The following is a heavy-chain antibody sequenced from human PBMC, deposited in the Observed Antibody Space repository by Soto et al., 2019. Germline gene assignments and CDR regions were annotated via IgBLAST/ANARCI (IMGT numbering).Heavy chain of an antibody. D-gene: IGHD3-10*01. V-gene: IGHV3-48*01. J-gene: IGHJ3*01. Sequence: PGGSLRLSCAASGFTFSSYSMNWVRQAPGKGLEWVSYISSSSSTIYYADSVKGRFTISRDNAKNSLYLQMNSLRAEDTAVYYSARDRPPRFGELPASWGQGTMVTVSS. CDR3: ARDRPPRFGELPAS. CDR1: GFTFSSYS. CDR2: ISSSSSTI.